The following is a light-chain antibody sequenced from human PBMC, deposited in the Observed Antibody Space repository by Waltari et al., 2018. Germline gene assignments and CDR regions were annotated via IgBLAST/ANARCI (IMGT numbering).Light chain of an antibody. J-gene: IGKJ3*01. Sequence: EIAMTRSPATLSVSPVEEATLSCRASQNISTHLVWYQHNPGQAPRLLIYAASTRATGTPARFSGHGSGTEFTLTISSLQSEDFALYYCQQYNTWPSFGPGTKVDIK. V-gene: IGKV3-15*01. CDR3: QQYNTWPS. CDR1: QNISTH. CDR2: AAS.